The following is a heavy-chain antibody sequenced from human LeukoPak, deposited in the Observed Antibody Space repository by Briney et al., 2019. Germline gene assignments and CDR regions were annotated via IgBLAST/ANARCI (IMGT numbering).Heavy chain of an antibody. J-gene: IGHJ6*03. D-gene: IGHD4-17*01. V-gene: IGHV3-23*01. CDR3: ARPDYGDANFYYMGV. CDR1: GFTFSSYA. CDR2: ISSSGSIL. Sequence: GGSLRLSCAASGFTFSSYAMSWVRQAPGKGLEWVSAISSSGSILYHSDSVKGRFTISRDNAKSTLYLQMNSLRVEDTAIYYCARPDYGDANFYYMGVWGKGTTVTISS.